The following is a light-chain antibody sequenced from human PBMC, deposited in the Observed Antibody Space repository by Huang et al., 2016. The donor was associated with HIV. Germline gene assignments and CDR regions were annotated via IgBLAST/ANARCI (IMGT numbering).Light chain of an antibody. CDR1: QSVSSN. V-gene: IGKV3-15*01. CDR3: QQYNNWPPLFT. CDR2: GAA. Sequence: EIVMTQSPATLSVSPGERATLSCRASQSVSSNLAWYQQKPGQAPRLLIYGAATRATGIPARFSGSGSRTEFTLTISSLQSEDFAVYYCQQYNNWPPLFTFGPGTKVDIK. J-gene: IGKJ3*01.